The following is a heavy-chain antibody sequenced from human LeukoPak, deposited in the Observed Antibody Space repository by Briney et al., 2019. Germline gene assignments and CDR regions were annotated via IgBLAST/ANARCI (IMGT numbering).Heavy chain of an antibody. CDR3: ARDGSGTTRYYYYYYMDV. CDR1: GGSISSGSYC. Sequence: SQTLSLTCTVSGGSISSGSYCWSWIRQPAGKGLEWIGRIYTSGSTNYNPSLKSRVTMSVDTSKNQFSLKLSSVTAADTAVYYCARDGSGTTRYYYYYYMDVWGKGTTVTISS. D-gene: IGHD3-10*01. CDR2: IYTSGST. V-gene: IGHV4-61*02. J-gene: IGHJ6*03.